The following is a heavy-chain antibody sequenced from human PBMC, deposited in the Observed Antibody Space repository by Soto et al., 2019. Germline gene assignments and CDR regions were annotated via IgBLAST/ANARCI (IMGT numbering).Heavy chain of an antibody. V-gene: IGHV1-18*01. D-gene: IGHD3-22*01. CDR2: TNTYNGNR. CDR1: GYSFSSYG. Sequence: QVQLVQSGAELRKPGASVKVSCKASGYSFSSYGINWVRQAPGQGLEWMGGTNTYNGNRNYAQKFEDRVTTTTPTSTNTVYMALRSLKSDDTAIYYCARDRLRGYDSSGFYSWGQGPLVTVSS. J-gene: IGHJ4*02. CDR3: ARDRLRGYDSSGFYS.